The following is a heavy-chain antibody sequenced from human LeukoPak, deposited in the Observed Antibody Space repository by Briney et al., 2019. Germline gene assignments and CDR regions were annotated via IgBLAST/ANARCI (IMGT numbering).Heavy chain of an antibody. D-gene: IGHD2-15*01. CDR1: SPSIGNSNYY. CDR2: RDSSGST. V-gene: IGHV4-39*01. CDR3: GTLLFVAPYVIGY. Sequence: PSETLSLTCTVSSPSIGNSNYYWGWIRQPPGRGLEWIGSRDSSGSTYYNPSLKSPVTISVDTYKSQFSLRQNNMTDTEYTVYYYGTLLFVAPYVIGYWGQGALVTVSS. J-gene: IGHJ4*02.